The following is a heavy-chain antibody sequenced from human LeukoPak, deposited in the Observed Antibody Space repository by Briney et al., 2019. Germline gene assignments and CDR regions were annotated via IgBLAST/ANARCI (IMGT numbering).Heavy chain of an antibody. J-gene: IGHJ5*02. CDR3: ARGRPSGSYYTYITPYNWFDP. Sequence: SETLSLTCTVSGASITTDSWSWIRQPAGKGLEWIGRVYTSGTTSYNPSLKSRVTISVDTSKNQFSLKLSSVTAADTAVYYCARGRPSGSYYTYITPYNWFDPWGQGTLVTVSS. V-gene: IGHV4-4*07. D-gene: IGHD3-10*01. CDR1: GASITTDS. CDR2: VYTSGTT.